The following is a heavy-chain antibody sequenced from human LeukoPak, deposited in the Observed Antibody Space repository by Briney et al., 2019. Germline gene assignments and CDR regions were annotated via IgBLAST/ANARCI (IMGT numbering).Heavy chain of an antibody. CDR2: INPNSGGT. CDR3: ARAPYCSSTSCDENWFDP. Sequence: GASVKLSCTSSGYTFTVYYMHWVRQAPGQGLEWMGWINPNSGGTNYAQKFQGRVTMTRDTSISTAYMELSRLRSDDTAVYYCARAPYCSSTSCDENWFDPWGQGTLVTVSS. D-gene: IGHD2-2*01. CDR1: GYTFTVYY. V-gene: IGHV1-2*02. J-gene: IGHJ5*02.